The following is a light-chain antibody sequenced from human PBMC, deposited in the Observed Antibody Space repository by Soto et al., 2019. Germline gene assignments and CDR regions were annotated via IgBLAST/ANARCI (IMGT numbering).Light chain of an antibody. J-gene: IGKJ4*01. Sequence: EIVMTQSPSTLSVSPGERATLSCRASQSVSSKLAWYQQKPGQAPRLLIYGASTRATGIPARFSGSGSGTDFTLTISRREPEDFAVYYCQQYSNSPLTFGGGTKVDIK. V-gene: IGKV3-15*01. CDR1: QSVSSK. CDR3: QQYSNSPLT. CDR2: GAS.